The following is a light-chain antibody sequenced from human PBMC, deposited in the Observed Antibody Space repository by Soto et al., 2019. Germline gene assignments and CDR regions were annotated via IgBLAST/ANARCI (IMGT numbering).Light chain of an antibody. J-gene: IGKJ4*01. CDR3: QQHANWPLT. Sequence: EIVLTQSPDTLSLSPGEGATLSCRASQSIAFSLAWYQQKPGQAPRILISDASNRATGIPARFSGSGSETDFTLTISRLEPEDSAVYYCQQHANWPLTFGGGTKVDIK. V-gene: IGKV3-11*01. CDR1: QSIAFS. CDR2: DAS.